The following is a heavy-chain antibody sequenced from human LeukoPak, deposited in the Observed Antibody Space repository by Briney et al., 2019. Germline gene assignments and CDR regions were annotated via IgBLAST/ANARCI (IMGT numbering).Heavy chain of an antibody. V-gene: IGHV1-8*02. CDR2: INPNSGNT. J-gene: IGHJ6*03. CDR3: ARGLPAGPYYYCYYYMDV. CDR1: GYTFTGYY. D-gene: IGHD2-2*01. Sequence: ASVKVSCKASGYTFTGYYMHWVRQAPGQGLEWMGWINPNSGNTGYAQKFQGRVTMTRNTSISTAYMELSSLRSEDTAVYYCARGLPAGPYYYCYYYMDVWGKGTTVTVSS.